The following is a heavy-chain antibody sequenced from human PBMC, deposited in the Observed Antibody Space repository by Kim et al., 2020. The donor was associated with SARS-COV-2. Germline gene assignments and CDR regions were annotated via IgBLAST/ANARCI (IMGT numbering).Heavy chain of an antibody. D-gene: IGHD3-10*01. V-gene: IGHV7-4-1*02. J-gene: IGHJ3*02. CDR3: ARGLVGAFDI. CDR2: NP. Sequence: NPTSAQGFTGRFVITLDTSVSTAYLTISSLKAEDTAVYYCARGLVGAFDIWGQGTMVTVSS.